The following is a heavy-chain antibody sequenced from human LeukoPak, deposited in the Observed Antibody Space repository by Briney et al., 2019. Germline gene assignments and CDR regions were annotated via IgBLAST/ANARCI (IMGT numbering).Heavy chain of an antibody. CDR1: GGSFSGYY. CDR3: ARWKVAAAANFDY. J-gene: IGHJ4*02. D-gene: IGHD6-13*01. Sequence: PSETLSLTCAVYGGSFSGYYWSWIRQPPGKGLEWIGEINHSGSTNYNPSLKSRVTISVDTSKNQFSLKLSSVTAADTAVYYCARWKVAAAANFDYWGQGTLVTVSS. V-gene: IGHV4-34*01. CDR2: INHSGST.